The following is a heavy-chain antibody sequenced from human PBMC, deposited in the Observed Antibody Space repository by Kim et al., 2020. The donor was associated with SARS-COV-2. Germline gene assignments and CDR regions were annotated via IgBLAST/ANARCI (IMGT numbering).Heavy chain of an antibody. Sequence: YSPSFQGQVTISADKSINTAYLHWSSLEATDTAIYYCARLGGVGATTHLDLWGRGTLVTVSS. CDR3: ARLGGVGATTHLDL. D-gene: IGHD1-26*01. J-gene: IGHJ2*01. V-gene: IGHV5-51*01.